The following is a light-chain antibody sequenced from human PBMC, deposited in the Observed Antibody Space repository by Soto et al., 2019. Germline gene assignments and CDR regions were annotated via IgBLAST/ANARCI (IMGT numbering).Light chain of an antibody. J-gene: IGLJ1*01. CDR3: SSYTNINTSACV. CDR2: EVS. V-gene: IGLV2-14*01. CDR1: SGDIGSYNR. Sequence: QSVLTQPASVSGSTGQSMTISCAGTSGDIGSYNRGSWYQQHPGKAPKLRSYEVSDRTSGVCNRFCGSKAGDTASLTISGLQPHHEAEYYCSSYTNINTSACVFGTGTKGTVL.